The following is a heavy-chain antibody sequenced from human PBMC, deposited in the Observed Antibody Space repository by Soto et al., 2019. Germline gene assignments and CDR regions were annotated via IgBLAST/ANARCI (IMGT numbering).Heavy chain of an antibody. CDR2: ISSSSSTI. V-gene: IGHV3-48*02. J-gene: IGHJ6*02. CDR3: ARDNPLSSGWDV. CDR1: GFTLSSYS. Sequence: EVQLVESGGGLVQPGGSLRLSCEASGFTLSSYSMNWARQAPGQGLEWVSYISSSSSTIYYADSVKGRFTISRDNAKNSLYLQMNSLRDEDTAVYYCARDNPLSSGWDVWGPGTTVTVSS.